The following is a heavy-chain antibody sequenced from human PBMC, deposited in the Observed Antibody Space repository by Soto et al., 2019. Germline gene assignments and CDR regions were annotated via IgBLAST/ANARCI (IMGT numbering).Heavy chain of an antibody. D-gene: IGHD6-13*01. CDR3: ARAEAASDAFDI. J-gene: IGHJ3*02. V-gene: IGHV1-2*04. CDR2: INPNSGGT. CDR1: GYTFTGYY. Sequence: ASVKVSCKASGYTFTGYYMHWVRQAPGQGLEWMGWINPNSGGTNYAQKFQGWVTMTRYTSISTAYMELSRLRSDDTAVYYCARAEAASDAFDIWGQGTMVTVSS.